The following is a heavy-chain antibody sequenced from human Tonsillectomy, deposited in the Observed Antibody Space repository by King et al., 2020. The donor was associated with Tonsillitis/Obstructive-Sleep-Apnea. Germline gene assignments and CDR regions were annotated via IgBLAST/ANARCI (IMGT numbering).Heavy chain of an antibody. J-gene: IGHJ3*02. V-gene: IGHV3-21*01. CDR2: ISDSGYYT. CDR1: GFTFSTYS. Sequence: VQLVESGGGLVKPGGCLRLSCAASGFTFSTYSMNWVRQAPGKGLEWVSXISDSGYYTYYADSVKGRFTISRDNANNSLYLQMTSLRAEDTAVYYCARESEEAFDIWGQGTMVTVSS. CDR3: ARESEEAFDI.